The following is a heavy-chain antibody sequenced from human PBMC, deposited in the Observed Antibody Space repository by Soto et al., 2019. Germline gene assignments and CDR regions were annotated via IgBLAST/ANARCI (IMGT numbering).Heavy chain of an antibody. CDR1: GGTFSSYA. J-gene: IGHJ4*02. CDR3: ARGYYYGSGSYYL. Sequence: ASVKVSCKASGGTFSSYAISWVRQAPGQGLEWMGGIIPIFGTANYAQKFQGRVTITADESTSTAYMELSSLRSEDTAVYYCARGYYYGSGSYYLWGQGTLVTVSS. CDR2: IIPIFGTA. V-gene: IGHV1-69*13. D-gene: IGHD3-10*01.